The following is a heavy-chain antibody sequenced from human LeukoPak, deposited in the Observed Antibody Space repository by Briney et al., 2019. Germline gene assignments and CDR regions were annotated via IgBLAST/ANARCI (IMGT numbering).Heavy chain of an antibody. D-gene: IGHD3-10*01. V-gene: IGHV1-46*01. Sequence: ASVKVSCKASGYTFTSYYMRWVRQAPGQGLEWMGIINPSGGITNYAQKFQGRVTMTRDTSASTVYMELSSLRSEDTAVHYCARERGGALDYWGQGTLVTVSS. CDR3: ARERGGALDY. CDR2: INPSGGIT. CDR1: GYTFTSYY. J-gene: IGHJ4*02.